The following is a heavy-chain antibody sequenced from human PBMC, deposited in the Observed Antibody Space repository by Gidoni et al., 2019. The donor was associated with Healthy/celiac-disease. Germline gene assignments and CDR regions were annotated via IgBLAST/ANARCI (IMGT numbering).Heavy chain of an antibody. CDR1: GFTFTSYA. CDR2: ISGSGGST. Sequence: EVQLLESGGGLVQPGWSLRLSCAASGFTFTSYAMSWVRQAPGKGLEWVSAISGSGGSTYYADSVKGRFTISRDNSKNTLYLQMNSLRAEDTAVYYCAKDRGYGSGSYYGWFDPWGQGTLVTVSS. CDR3: AKDRGYGSGSYYGWFDP. V-gene: IGHV3-23*01. D-gene: IGHD3-10*01. J-gene: IGHJ5*02.